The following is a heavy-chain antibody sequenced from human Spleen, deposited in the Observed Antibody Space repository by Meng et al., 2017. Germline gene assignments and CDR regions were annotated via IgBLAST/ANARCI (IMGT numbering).Heavy chain of an antibody. CDR3: ARHSYGFYYFDY. Sequence: GESLKISCKASGYSFTSHWIGWVRQMPGKGLEWMGLIYPGDSESIYSPPFQGQVTVSAGKSISTAYLQWSSLKASDTAMYYCARHSYGFYYFDYWSQGTLVTVSS. CDR1: GYSFTSHW. CDR2: IYPGDSES. D-gene: IGHD5-18*01. V-gene: IGHV5-51*01. J-gene: IGHJ4*02.